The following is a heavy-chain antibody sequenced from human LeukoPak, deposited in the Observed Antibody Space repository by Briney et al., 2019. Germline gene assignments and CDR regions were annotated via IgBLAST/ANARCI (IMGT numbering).Heavy chain of an antibody. CDR1: GGSINSDY. CDR2: MSYTGST. V-gene: IGHV4-59*01. CDR3: ARVSVVYGMDV. Sequence: PSETLSLTCSVSGGSINSDYWSWIRQCPGKGLEWIGYMSYTGSTNYNPSLKSRVTMSLATSKTQFSLKLSSVTPADTAVYYCARVSVVYGMDVWGQGTTVTVSS. J-gene: IGHJ6*02.